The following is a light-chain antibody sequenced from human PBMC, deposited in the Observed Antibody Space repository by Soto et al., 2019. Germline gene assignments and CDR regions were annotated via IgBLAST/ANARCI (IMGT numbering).Light chain of an antibody. J-gene: IGKJ2*01. CDR2: DAS. CDR3: QQYNYYPNT. CDR1: QSVSSW. Sequence: IQMTQSPSTLSASVGDRVTITCRASQSVSSWLAWYQQKPGKAPKLLIYDASNLESGVPSTFGGSGSGTEFTLTISSLQPDDVETYFCQQYNYYPNTFGQGTKVDIX. V-gene: IGKV1-5*01.